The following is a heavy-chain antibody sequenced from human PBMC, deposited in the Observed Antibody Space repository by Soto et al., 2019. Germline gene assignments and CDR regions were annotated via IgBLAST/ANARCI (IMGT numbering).Heavy chain of an antibody. Sequence: GGSLRLSCAASGFTFSGSAMHWVRQASGKGLEWVGRIRSKANSYATAYAASVKGRFTISRDDSKNTAYLQMNSLKTEDTAVYYCTRQPDYDFWSGYYNFPPGINWFDPWGQGTLVTVSS. J-gene: IGHJ5*02. D-gene: IGHD3-3*01. V-gene: IGHV3-73*01. CDR3: TRQPDYDFWSGYYNFPPGINWFDP. CDR1: GFTFSGSA. CDR2: IRSKANSYAT.